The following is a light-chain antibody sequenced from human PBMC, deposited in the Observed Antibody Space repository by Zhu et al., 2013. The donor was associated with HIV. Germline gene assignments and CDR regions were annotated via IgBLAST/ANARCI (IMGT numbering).Light chain of an antibody. Sequence: QSVLTQPPSVSAAPGQKVTISCSGGSSNIGSHFVSWYQKVPGTAPRLIIHHDSERSSEIPVRFSGSKSGTSATLAITGLQTGDEADYYCGTWDSSLSVMVFGGGTKLTVL. CDR3: GTWDSSLSVMV. CDR2: HDS. V-gene: IGLV1-51*01. CDR1: SSNIGSHF. J-gene: IGLJ2*01.